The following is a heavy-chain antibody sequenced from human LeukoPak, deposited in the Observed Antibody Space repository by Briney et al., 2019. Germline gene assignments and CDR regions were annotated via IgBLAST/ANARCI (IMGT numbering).Heavy chain of an antibody. D-gene: IGHD3-10*01. V-gene: IGHV3-21*01. J-gene: IGHJ4*02. CDR3: ARQEDGG. CDR1: GFTFSSYS. CDR2: ISSDSVYI. Sequence: GGSLRLSYVASGFTFSSYSINWVRQAPGKGLEWASSISSDSVYIYYADSVRGRFTISRDNAKSSLYLQMNSLRAEDTAVYYCARQEDGGWGQGTLVTVSS.